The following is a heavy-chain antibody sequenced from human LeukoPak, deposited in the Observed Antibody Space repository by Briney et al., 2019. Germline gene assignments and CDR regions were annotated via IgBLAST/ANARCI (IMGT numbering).Heavy chain of an antibody. V-gene: IGHV4-59*01. CDR3: ARAGRACSGGSCYEYFDY. D-gene: IGHD2-15*01. J-gene: IGHJ4*02. CDR1: GGSISSYY. Sequence: SETLSLTCTVSGGSISSYYWSWIRQPPGKGLEWIGYIYYSGNTNYNPSLKSRVTISVDTSKNQFSLKLSSVTAADTAVYYCARAGRACSGGSCYEYFDYWGQGTLVTVSS. CDR2: IYYSGNT.